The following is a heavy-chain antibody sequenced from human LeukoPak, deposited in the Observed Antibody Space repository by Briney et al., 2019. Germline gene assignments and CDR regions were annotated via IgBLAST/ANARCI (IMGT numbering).Heavy chain of an antibody. CDR2: ISSSSSNI. CDR3: ASSTAGRWYRDSHYFDY. J-gene: IGHJ4*02. CDR1: GLTFSTYS. Sequence: PGGSLRLSCAASGLTFSTYSMNWVRQAPGKGLEWVSSISSSSSNIYYADSLRGRFTISRDNAKNSLYLQMNSLGAEDTAVYYCASSTAGRWYRDSHYFDYWGQGILVTVSS. D-gene: IGHD4-23*01. V-gene: IGHV3-21*01.